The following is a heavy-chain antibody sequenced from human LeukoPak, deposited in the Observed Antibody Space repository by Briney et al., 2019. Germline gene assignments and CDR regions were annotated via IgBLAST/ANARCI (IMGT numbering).Heavy chain of an antibody. CDR1: GDSVSSNSAA. CDR2: TYYRSKWYN. D-gene: IGHD3-22*01. Sequence: SQTLSLTCAISGDSVSSNSAAWNWIRQSPSRGLEWLGRTYYRSKWYNDYAVSVKSRITINPDTSKNQFSLQLNSVTPEDTAVYYCARVPYYYDSSGYYPSGTALMSWEPHRFDYWGQGTLVTVSS. V-gene: IGHV6-1*01. J-gene: IGHJ4*02. CDR3: ARVPYYYDSSGYYPSGTALMSWEPHRFDY.